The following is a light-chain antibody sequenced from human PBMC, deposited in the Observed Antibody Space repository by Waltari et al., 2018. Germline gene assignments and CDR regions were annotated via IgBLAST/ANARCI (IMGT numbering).Light chain of an antibody. CDR2: SNN. CDR1: SSNLGSNT. CDR3: ATWDDSLNGYV. Sequence: QSVLTQPPSASGTPGQRVTISCSGTSSNLGSNTVNWYQHLPGTAPNLLIYSNNQRPSGVPDRFSGSKSGTSASLAISGLQSEDEADYYCATWDDSLNGYVFGTGTNITVL. J-gene: IGLJ1*01. V-gene: IGLV1-44*01.